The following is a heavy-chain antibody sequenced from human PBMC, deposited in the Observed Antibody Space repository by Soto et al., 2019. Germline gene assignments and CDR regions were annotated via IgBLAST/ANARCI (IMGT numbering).Heavy chain of an antibody. V-gene: IGHV4-34*01. CDR2: INHSGST. Sequence: QVQLQQWGAGLLKPSETLSLTCAVYGGSFSGYYWSWIRQPPGKGLEWIGEINHSGSTNYNPSLKSRVTLSVDTSKNQFSLKLSSVTAADTAVYYCARAHLGYSSSWVDDYWGQGTLVTVSS. CDR3: ARAHLGYSSSWVDDY. CDR1: GGSFSGYY. J-gene: IGHJ4*02. D-gene: IGHD6-13*01.